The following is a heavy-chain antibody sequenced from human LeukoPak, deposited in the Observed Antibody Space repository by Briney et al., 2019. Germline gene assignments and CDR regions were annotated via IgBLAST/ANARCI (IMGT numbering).Heavy chain of an antibody. CDR1: GYTFTSYD. V-gene: IGHV1-8*01. CDR3: ARGNRLYSSSWSSLAFDI. D-gene: IGHD6-13*01. J-gene: IGHJ3*02. CDR2: TNPNSGYS. Sequence: ASVKVSCKASGYTFTSYDINWVRQATGQGLEWMGWTNPNSGYSGYAQKLQGRVTMTRNTSISTAYMELSSLRSEDTAVYYCARGNRLYSSSWSSLAFDIWGRGTMVTASS.